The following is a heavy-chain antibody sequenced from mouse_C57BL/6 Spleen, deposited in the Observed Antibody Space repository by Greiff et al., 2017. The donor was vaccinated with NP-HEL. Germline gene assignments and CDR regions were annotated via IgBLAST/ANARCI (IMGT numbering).Heavy chain of an antibody. D-gene: IGHD1-1*01. V-gene: IGHV1-22*01. CDR1: GYTFTDYN. J-gene: IGHJ4*01. CDR2: INPNNGGT. CDR3: ARERITTVVYYYAMDY. Sequence: EVQRVESGPELVKPGASVKMSCKASGYTFTDYNMHWVKQSHGKSLEWIGYINPNNGGTSYNQKFKGKATLTVNKSSSTAYMELRSLTSEDSAVYYCARERITTVVYYYAMDYWGQGTSVTVSS.